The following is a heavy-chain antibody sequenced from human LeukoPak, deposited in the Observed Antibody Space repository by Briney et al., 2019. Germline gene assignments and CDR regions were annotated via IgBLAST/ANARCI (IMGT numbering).Heavy chain of an antibody. CDR3: AKEGGYCSGGSCYFRYFDY. Sequence: GGSLRPARAASGFTFSTTAMGWVRQAPGKGRGWVSVISGSGGSTNYAESMKGQFTISRDRSKNTLYLQMNSLRAKDTAVYYCAKEGGYCSGGSCYFRYFDYWGQGTLVTVSS. D-gene: IGHD2-15*01. CDR2: ISGSGGST. J-gene: IGHJ4*02. CDR1: GFTFSTTA. V-gene: IGHV3-23*01.